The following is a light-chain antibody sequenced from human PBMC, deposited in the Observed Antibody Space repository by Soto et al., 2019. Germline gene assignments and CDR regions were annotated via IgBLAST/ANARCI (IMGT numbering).Light chain of an antibody. J-gene: IGKJ2*01. CDR3: HQYARSPKT. V-gene: IGKV3-20*01. CDR2: AAS. CDR1: QSVSSSY. Sequence: EVVLTQSPGTLSLSPGERATLSCRASQSVSSSYLGWYQQKPGQAPRLLIFAASSRATGIPDRFSGSGSGTDFTLTISRLEPEDVAVYYCHQYARSPKTFGRGTKLEIK.